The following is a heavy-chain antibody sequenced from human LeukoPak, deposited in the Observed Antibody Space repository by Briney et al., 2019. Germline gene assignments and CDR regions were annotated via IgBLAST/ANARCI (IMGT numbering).Heavy chain of an antibody. Sequence: SETLSLTCTVSGGSISSYYWSWIRQPPGKGLEWIGYIYYSGSTNYNPSLKSRVTISVDTSKNQFSLKLSSVTAADTAVYYCARRRLGTIAPSGAFDIWGQGTMVTVSS. J-gene: IGHJ3*02. CDR1: GGSISSYY. CDR3: ARRRLGTIAPSGAFDI. V-gene: IGHV4-59*08. CDR2: IYYSGST. D-gene: IGHD3-9*01.